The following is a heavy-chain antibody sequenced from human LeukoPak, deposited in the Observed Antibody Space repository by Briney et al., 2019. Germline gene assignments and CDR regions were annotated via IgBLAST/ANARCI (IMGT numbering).Heavy chain of an antibody. Sequence: SETLSLTCAAYGGSFSGYYWSWIRQPPGKGLEWIGEINHSGSTDYNPSLKSRVTISVDTSKNQFSLKLSSVTAADTAVYYCAREWELLPYNWFDPWGQGTLVTVSS. CDR1: GGSFSGYY. D-gene: IGHD1-26*01. CDR3: AREWELLPYNWFDP. CDR2: INHSGST. J-gene: IGHJ5*02. V-gene: IGHV4-34*01.